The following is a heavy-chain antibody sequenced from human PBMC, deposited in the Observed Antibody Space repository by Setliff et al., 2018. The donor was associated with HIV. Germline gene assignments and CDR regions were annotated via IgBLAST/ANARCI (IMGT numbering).Heavy chain of an antibody. Sequence: SETLSLTCTVSGDSISTYYWSWIRQPPGKGLEWIGYIYISGRTSYNPSLKSRVTISVDTSKNQFSLKLSSVTAADTAIYYCSRSPKGRYGDYVYAFDIWGQGTVVTVSS. CDR1: GDSISTYY. V-gene: IGHV4-4*09. J-gene: IGHJ3*02. CDR2: IYISGRT. D-gene: IGHD4-17*01. CDR3: SRSPKGRYGDYVYAFDI.